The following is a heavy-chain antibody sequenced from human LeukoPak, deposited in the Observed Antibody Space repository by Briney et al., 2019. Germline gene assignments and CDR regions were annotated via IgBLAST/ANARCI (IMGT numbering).Heavy chain of an antibody. Sequence: GGSLRLSCAASGFTFSSYSMNWVRQAPGNGLEWVSSISSSSSYIYYADSVKGRFTISRDNAKNSLYLQMNSLRAEDTAVYYCARVRATQVIDYWGQGTRVTVSS. V-gene: IGHV3-21*01. J-gene: IGHJ4*02. D-gene: IGHD1-26*01. CDR3: ARVRATQVIDY. CDR1: GFTFSSYS. CDR2: ISSSSSYI.